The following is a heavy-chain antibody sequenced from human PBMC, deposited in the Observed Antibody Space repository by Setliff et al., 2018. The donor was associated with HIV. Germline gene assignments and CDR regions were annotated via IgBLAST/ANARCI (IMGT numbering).Heavy chain of an antibody. CDR1: GFTFSIYE. J-gene: IGHJ4*02. V-gene: IGHV3-48*03. CDR3: ARDDPAGGIDY. Sequence: RLSCAASGFTFSIYEMNWVRQAPGKGLEWVSYMTASGSTIYYADSVKGRFTVSRDNAKNSLYLQMNSLRAEDTAIYYCARDDPAGGIDYWGQGTVVTVSS. D-gene: IGHD1-26*01. CDR2: MTASGSTI.